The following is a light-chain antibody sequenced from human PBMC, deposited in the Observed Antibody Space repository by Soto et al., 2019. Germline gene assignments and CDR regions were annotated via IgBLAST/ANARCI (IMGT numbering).Light chain of an antibody. CDR1: QSVNNNY. Sequence: EIVLTQSPGTLSLSPGERAVLSCRASQSVNNNYLAWYPRKPGRAPRLLIYGASSRATGIRDRFIGSGSGTDFTLTITRLEPEDFAVYFCQQYGSSPPTFGQGTKVEFK. V-gene: IGKV3-20*01. CDR2: GAS. CDR3: QQYGSSPPT. J-gene: IGKJ1*01.